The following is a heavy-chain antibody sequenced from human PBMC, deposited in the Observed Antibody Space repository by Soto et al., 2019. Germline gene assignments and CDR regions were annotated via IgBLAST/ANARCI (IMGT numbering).Heavy chain of an antibody. J-gene: IGHJ6*02. V-gene: IGHV1-69*01. D-gene: IGHD3-22*01. Sequence: QVQLVQSGAEVKKPGSSVKVSCKASGGTFSSYAISWVRQAPGQGLEWMGGIIPIFGTANYAQKFQGRVTITADESTSTAYMELSSLRSEDTAVYYCARDQGGETYYYDSSGLSYYYGMDVWGQGTTVTVSS. CDR1: GGTFSSYA. CDR2: IIPIFGTA. CDR3: ARDQGGETYYYDSSGLSYYYGMDV.